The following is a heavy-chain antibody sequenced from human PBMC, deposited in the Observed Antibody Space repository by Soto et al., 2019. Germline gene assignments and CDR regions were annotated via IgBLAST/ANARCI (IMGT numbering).Heavy chain of an antibody. J-gene: IGHJ4*02. D-gene: IGHD3-10*01. V-gene: IGHV3-66*04. CDR3: ARRHYYGSD. CDR1: GFSVSSNY. CDR2: IYSGGST. Sequence: EVQLVESGGGLVQPGGSLGLSCAASGFSVSSNYMYWVRQAPGKGLECVSLIYSGGSTDHAESVKDRFTISRDNSKNTLYLQMNNLRVEDTAVYYCARRHYYGSDWGQGTLVTVSS.